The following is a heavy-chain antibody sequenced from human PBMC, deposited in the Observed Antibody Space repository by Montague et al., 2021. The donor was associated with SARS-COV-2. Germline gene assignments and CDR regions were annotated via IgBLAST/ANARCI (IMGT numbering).Heavy chain of an antibody. CDR1: GGSISSSSYY. D-gene: IGHD3-10*01. J-gene: IGHJ4*02. CDR3: ARLPDQLLWFGELFDY. V-gene: IGHV4-39*01. Sequence: SETLSLTCTVSGGSISSSSYYWGWIRQPPGKGLEWIGSIYYSGSTYYNPSLKSRVTISVDTSKNQSSLKLSSVTAADTAVYYCARLPDQLLWFGELFDYWGQGTLVTVSS. CDR2: IYYSGST.